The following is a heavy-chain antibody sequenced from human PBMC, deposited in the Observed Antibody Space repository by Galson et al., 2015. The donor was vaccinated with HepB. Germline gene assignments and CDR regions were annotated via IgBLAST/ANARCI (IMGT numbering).Heavy chain of an antibody. D-gene: IGHD1-26*01. CDR2: IISIFGTV. V-gene: IGHV1-69*13. Sequence: SVKVSCKASGGTFSRYGINWVRQAPGQGLEWMGGIISIFGTVNYAQKFQGRVTITADESTSTAYMELSNLRFDDTAVYYCARGVGRGSSPDFWGQGTLVTVSS. CDR1: GGTFSRYG. J-gene: IGHJ4*02. CDR3: ARGVGRGSSPDF.